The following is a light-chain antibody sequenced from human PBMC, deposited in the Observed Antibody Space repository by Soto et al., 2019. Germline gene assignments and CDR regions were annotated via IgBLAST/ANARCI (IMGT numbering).Light chain of an antibody. Sequence: QSVLTQPASVSGSPGQSITISCTGTSSDIGGYNFVSWYQHHPGKAPRLIIFGVSDRPSGVSDRFSGSKSGNTASLTISGLQAEDVADYYCSSYISSSSPYVFGTGTKLTVL. CDR1: SSDIGGYNF. J-gene: IGLJ1*01. CDR3: SSYISSSSPYV. V-gene: IGLV2-14*03. CDR2: GVS.